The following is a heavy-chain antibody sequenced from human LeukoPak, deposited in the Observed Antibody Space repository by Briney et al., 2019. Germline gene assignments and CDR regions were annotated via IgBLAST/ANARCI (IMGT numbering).Heavy chain of an antibody. CDR3: ARAFTPTDWFDP. J-gene: IGHJ5*02. V-gene: IGHV3-48*03. CDR1: GFTFSSYE. Sequence: GGSLRLSCAASGFTFSSYEMNWVRQAPGKGLEWVSYISSSGSTIYYADSVKGRFTISRDNAKNSLYLQMNSLRAEDTAVYYCARAFTPTDWFDPWGQGTLVTVSS. CDR2: ISSSGSTI.